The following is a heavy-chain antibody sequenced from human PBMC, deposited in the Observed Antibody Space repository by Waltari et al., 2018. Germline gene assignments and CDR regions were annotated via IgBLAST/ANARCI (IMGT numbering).Heavy chain of an antibody. J-gene: IGHJ4*02. V-gene: IGHV3-30-3*01. CDR3: ARGGYYDSSDYYYHFDY. Sequence: QVQLVESGGGVVQPGRSLRLSCPASRFNPRSPSLPWVRQAQGKGLEWVAVISYAGTNKYYADSVKGRFTISKDSSKNTLYLQMNSLRVEDTAVYYCARGGYYDSSDYYYHFDYWGQGTLVTVSS. CDR2: ISYAGTNK. D-gene: IGHD3-22*01. CDR1: RFNPRSPS.